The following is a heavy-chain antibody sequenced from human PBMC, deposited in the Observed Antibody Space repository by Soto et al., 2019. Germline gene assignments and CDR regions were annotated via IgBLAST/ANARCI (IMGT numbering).Heavy chain of an antibody. V-gene: IGHV3-33*01. D-gene: IGHD6-19*01. CDR1: GFTFSIYG. CDR3: GREQVAVADTSRRHFDH. Sequence: QVQLVESGGGVVQPGRSLRLSCAASGFTFSIYGIHWVRQAPGKTLGWVATIWSDGSNENYADSVKGRFTISRDNSKNTLFLQMNSLRADDTAGYYCGREQVAVADTSRRHFDHWGQGTLVTVSS. J-gene: IGHJ4*01. CDR2: IWSDGSNE.